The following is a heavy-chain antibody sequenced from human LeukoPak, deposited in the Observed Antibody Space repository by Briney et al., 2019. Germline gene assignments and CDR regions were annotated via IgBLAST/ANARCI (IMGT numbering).Heavy chain of an antibody. D-gene: IGHD6-19*01. CDR1: GFTFSSYW. V-gene: IGHV3-7*01. J-gene: IGHJ4*02. CDR2: IKQDGSEK. CDR3: ARVLAVAGALYFDY. Sequence: GGSLRLSCAASGFTFSSYWMSWVRQAPGKGLEWVANIKQDGSEKYYVDSVKGRFTISRDNAKESLSLQMNSLRAEDTAVYYCARVLAVAGALYFDYWGQEILSPSP.